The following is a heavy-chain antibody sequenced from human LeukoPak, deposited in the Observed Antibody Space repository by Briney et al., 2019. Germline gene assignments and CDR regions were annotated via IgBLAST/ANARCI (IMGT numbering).Heavy chain of an antibody. J-gene: IGHJ4*02. Sequence: GGSLRLSCAGAGFTFHDYAMHWVRQAPGKGLEWVSGISWNSGNIGYADSVKGRFTISRDNAKNSLYLQMNSLRAEDTALYYCATTGDRRGDYWGQETLVTVSS. CDR1: GFTFHDYA. CDR3: ATTGDRRGDY. V-gene: IGHV3-9*01. D-gene: IGHD3-16*01. CDR2: ISWNSGNI.